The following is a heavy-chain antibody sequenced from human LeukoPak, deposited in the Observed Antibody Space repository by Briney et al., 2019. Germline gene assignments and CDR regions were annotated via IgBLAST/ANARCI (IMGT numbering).Heavy chain of an antibody. Sequence: GGSLRLSCAASGFTFSSYAMSWVRQAPGTGLEWVSAISGSGGSTYYADSVKGRFTISRDNSKNTLYLQMNSLRAEDTAVYYCAKARGIVVVPAAMAFDYWGQGTLVTVSS. CDR3: AKARGIVVVPAAMAFDY. CDR2: ISGSGGST. D-gene: IGHD2-2*01. J-gene: IGHJ4*02. V-gene: IGHV3-23*01. CDR1: GFTFSSYA.